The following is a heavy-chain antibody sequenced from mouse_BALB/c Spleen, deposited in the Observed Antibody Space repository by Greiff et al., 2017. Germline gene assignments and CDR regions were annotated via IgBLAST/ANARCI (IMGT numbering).Heavy chain of an antibody. Sequence: EVQLVESGGGLVQPGGSRKLSCAASGFTFSSFGMHWVRQAPEKGLEWVAYISSGSSTIYYADTVKGRFTISRDNPKNTLFLQMTSLRSEDTAMYYCARWLRGFAYWGQGTLVTVSA. CDR2: ISSGSSTI. V-gene: IGHV5-17*02. D-gene: IGHD2-2*01. CDR1: GFTFSSFG. CDR3: ARWLRGFAY. J-gene: IGHJ3*01.